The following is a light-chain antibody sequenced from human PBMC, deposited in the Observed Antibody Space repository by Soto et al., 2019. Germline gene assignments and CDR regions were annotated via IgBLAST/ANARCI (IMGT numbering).Light chain of an antibody. CDR3: QQRSNWPPLP. CDR2: DAS. CDR1: QSVSSC. J-gene: IGKJ4*01. V-gene: IGKV3-11*01. Sequence: ESVLTQSPATLSLAPGERATLSCRSSQSVSSCVAWYQQKPGQAPRLLIYDASNSATGTPARFSGRGSGPDFTLTISSLEPEDFAVYYCQQRSNWPPLPFGGGTKVDIK.